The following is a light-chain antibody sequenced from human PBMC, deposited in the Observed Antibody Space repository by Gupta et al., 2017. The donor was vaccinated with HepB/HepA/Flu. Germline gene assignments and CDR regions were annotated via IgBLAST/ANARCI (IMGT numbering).Light chain of an antibody. CDR2: QVS. CDR1: QSLVYSDGKTF. V-gene: IGKV2-30*01. CDR3: RQGKYWPNT. Sequence: DVVMTQSPVSLPVTLGQPASISCRSSQSLVYSDGKTFLSWFQQRPGQSPRRLIYQVSNRDSGVPDRFSGGGSGTDFTLKISRVEAEDVGIYYCRQGKYWPNTFGQGTKVEI. J-gene: IGKJ2*01.